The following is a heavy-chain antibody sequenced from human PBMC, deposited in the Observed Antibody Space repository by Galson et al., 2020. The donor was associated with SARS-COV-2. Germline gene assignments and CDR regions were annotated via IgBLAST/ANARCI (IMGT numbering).Heavy chain of an antibody. Sequence: GESLKISCAASGFTFSSYGMHWVRQAPGKGLEWVAVISYDGSNKYYADSVKGRFTISRDNSKNTLYLQMNSLRAEDTAVYYCEAQLLWGYDAFDIWGQGTMVTVSS. V-gene: IGHV3-30*03. CDR2: ISYDGSNK. D-gene: IGHD2-2*01. CDR1: GFTFSSYG. J-gene: IGHJ3*02. CDR3: EAQLLWGYDAFDI.